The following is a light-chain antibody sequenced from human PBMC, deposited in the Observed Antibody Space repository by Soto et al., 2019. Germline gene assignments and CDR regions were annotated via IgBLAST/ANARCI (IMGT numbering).Light chain of an antibody. V-gene: IGKV3-20*01. Sequence: EIVLTQSPGTVSLSPGERATLSCRASQSVPSNYLAWYQQKPGQAPRLLIYGASSRATGIPGRFSGSGSGTDFTLTISNLEPEDFVVYYCHQYGSSPRTFGQGTKLEI. J-gene: IGKJ1*01. CDR2: GAS. CDR1: QSVPSNY. CDR3: HQYGSSPRT.